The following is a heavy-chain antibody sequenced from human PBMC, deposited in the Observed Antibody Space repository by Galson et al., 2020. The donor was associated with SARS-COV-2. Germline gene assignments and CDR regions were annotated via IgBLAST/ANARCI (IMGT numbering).Heavy chain of an antibody. D-gene: IGHD3-3*01. J-gene: IGHJ5*02. CDR1: GFTLSSYA. CDR2: ISGSGSTI. Sequence: VGFLRLSCAASGFTLSSYAMNWVRQAPGRGLEWVSYISGSGSTIYYADSTRGRFTISRDTAKNSLYLQMNRLRVEDTAVYYCARDQSGYVNWFDPWGQGTRVTVSS. V-gene: IGHV3-48*01. CDR3: ARDQSGYVNWFDP.